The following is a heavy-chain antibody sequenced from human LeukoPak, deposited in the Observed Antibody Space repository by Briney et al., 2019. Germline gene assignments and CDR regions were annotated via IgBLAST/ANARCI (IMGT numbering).Heavy chain of an antibody. D-gene: IGHD3-10*02. Sequence: ASVKVSCKASGYTFTSYAMHWVRQAPGQRLEWMGWINAGNGNTKYSQKFQGRVTITRDTSASTAYMELSSLRSEDTAVYYCAREYYYVSTSHPLDYWGQGTLVTVSS. V-gene: IGHV1-3*01. CDR1: GYTFTSYA. CDR3: AREYYYVSTSHPLDY. J-gene: IGHJ4*02. CDR2: INAGNGNT.